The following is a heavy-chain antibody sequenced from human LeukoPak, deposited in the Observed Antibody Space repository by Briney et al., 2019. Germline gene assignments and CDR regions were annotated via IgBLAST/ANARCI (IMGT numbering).Heavy chain of an antibody. CDR1: GGSISSYC. Sequence: PSETLSLTCTVAGGSISSYCWSWIRQPPGKGLGGIGYISYSGSTNYSPSLKSRVTISGDTTKTPFSLKLSSVTAADTAVYYCAGETTDNVAFDIWGQGTMVTVSS. J-gene: IGHJ3*02. CDR3: AGETTDNVAFDI. CDR2: ISYSGST. D-gene: IGHD4-17*01. V-gene: IGHV4-59*01.